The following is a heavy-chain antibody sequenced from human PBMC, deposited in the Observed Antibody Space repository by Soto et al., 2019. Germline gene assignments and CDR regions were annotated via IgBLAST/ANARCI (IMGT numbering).Heavy chain of an antibody. CDR2: IYYSGST. CDR3: ARLWDRMEQQLEINFDY. Sequence: SETLSLTCTVSGGSISSSSYYWGWIRQPPGKGLEWIGSIYYSGSTYYNPSLKSRVTLSVDTSKNQFSLKLSSVTAADTAVYYCARLWDRMEQQLEINFDYWGQGTLVTVSS. J-gene: IGHJ4*02. CDR1: GGSISSSSYY. D-gene: IGHD6-13*01. V-gene: IGHV4-39*01.